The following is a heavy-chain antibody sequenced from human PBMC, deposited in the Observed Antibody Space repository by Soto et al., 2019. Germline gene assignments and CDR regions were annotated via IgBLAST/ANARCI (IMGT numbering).Heavy chain of an antibody. CDR2: ISYDENNK. Sequence: GWSLRLSCAASGFTFSSYGMNWVRQAPGKGLEWVAVISYDENNKYYADSVKGRFTISRDNSKNTLYLQMNRLRAEDTAVYYCAKLLTGDIDYWGQGTLVTLSA. J-gene: IGHJ4*02. D-gene: IGHD7-27*01. CDR3: AKLLTGDIDY. V-gene: IGHV3-30*18. CDR1: GFTFSSYG.